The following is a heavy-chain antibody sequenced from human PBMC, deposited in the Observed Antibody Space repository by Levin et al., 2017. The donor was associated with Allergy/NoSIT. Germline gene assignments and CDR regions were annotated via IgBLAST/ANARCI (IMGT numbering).Heavy chain of an antibody. Sequence: SCAASGFTFSSYGMHWVRQAPGKGLEWVAVISYDGSNKYYADSVKGRFTISRDNSKNTLYLQMNSLRAEDTAVYYCAKDSSSYGMDVWGQGTTVTVSS. J-gene: IGHJ6*02. V-gene: IGHV3-30*18. D-gene: IGHD6-6*01. CDR2: ISYDGSNK. CDR3: AKDSSSYGMDV. CDR1: GFTFSSYG.